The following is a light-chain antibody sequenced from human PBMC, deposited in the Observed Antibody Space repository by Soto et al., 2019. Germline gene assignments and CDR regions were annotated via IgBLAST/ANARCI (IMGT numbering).Light chain of an antibody. V-gene: IGKV1-5*03. CDR3: QQYNDNWT. J-gene: IGKJ1*01. Sequence: DIQMTQSPSTLSASVGYRVTITCRASQSVSRWLAWYQQKPGKAPKLLIYKASTLESGVPSRFSGSGSGTEFTLAISSLQPDDSASYYCQQYNDNWTFGQGTKVEIK. CDR2: KAS. CDR1: QSVSRW.